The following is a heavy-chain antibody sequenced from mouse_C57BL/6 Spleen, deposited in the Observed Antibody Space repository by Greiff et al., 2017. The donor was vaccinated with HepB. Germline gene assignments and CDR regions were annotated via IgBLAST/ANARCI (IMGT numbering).Heavy chain of an antibody. CDR2: IYPRSGNT. Sequence: QVQLQQSGAELARPGASVKLSCKASGYTFTSYGISWVKQRTGQGLEWIGEIYPRSGNTHYNEKFKGKATLTADKSSSTAYMELRSLTSEDSAVYFCADWRDDYDATGRRTSFDYWGQGTTLTVSS. D-gene: IGHD2-4*01. V-gene: IGHV1-81*01. CDR3: ADWRDDYDATGRRTSFDY. CDR1: GYTFTSYG. J-gene: IGHJ2*01.